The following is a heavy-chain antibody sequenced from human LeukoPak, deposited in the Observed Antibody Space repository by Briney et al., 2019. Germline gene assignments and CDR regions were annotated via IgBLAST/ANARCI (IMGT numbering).Heavy chain of an antibody. D-gene: IGHD4-17*01. CDR2: ISSSSSTI. CDR1: GFTFSSYS. V-gene: IGHV3-48*01. Sequence: GGSLRLSCAASGFTFSSYSMNWVRQAPGKGLDWVSYISSSSSTIYYADSVKGRFTISRDNSKNTLYLQINSLRAEDTAVYYCAKHLQTVTTYRRGFDYWGQGTLVTVSS. CDR3: AKHLQTVTTYRRGFDY. J-gene: IGHJ4*02.